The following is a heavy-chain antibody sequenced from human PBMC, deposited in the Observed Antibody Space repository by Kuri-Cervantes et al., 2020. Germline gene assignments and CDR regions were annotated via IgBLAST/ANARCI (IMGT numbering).Heavy chain of an antibody. V-gene: IGHV3-7*03. Sequence: GGSLRLSCAASGFTFSSYWMSWVRQAPGKGLEWVAVIWWDGSEIYYADSVKGRFTISRDNAKNSLSLQMNSLRAEDTAVYYCARGWGDWRNYYYYYGMDVWGQGTTVTVSS. J-gene: IGHJ6*02. D-gene: IGHD3-10*01. CDR3: ARGWGDWRNYYYYYGMDV. CDR2: IWWDGSEI. CDR1: GFTFSSYW.